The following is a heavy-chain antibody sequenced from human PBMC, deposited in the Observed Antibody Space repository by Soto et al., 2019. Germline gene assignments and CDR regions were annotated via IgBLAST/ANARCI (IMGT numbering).Heavy chain of an antibody. CDR3: KVVTAIRDAFDI. V-gene: IGHV3-30*03. Sequence: QVQLVESGGGVVQPGRSLRLSCAASGFTFSSYGMHWVRQAPGKGLEWVAVISYDGSNKYYADSVKGRFTISRDNSKNTLYLQMNSLRAEDTAVYYCKVVTAIRDAFDIWGQGKMVTVSS. J-gene: IGHJ3*02. CDR2: ISYDGSNK. D-gene: IGHD2-21*02. CDR1: GFTFSSYG.